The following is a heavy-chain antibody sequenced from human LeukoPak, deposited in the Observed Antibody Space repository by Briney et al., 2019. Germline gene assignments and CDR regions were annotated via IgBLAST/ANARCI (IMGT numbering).Heavy chain of an antibody. CDR3: AKKVAGNVGDVFDI. J-gene: IGHJ3*02. CDR1: GFTVSSNY. CDR2: IRYDASVT. V-gene: IGHV3-30*02. Sequence: GGSLRLSCAASGFTVSSNYMSWVRQAPGKGLEWVAYIRYDASVTYYEDSVKGRFTVSRDNSKNTLNLQMNSLRAEDTAVYYCAKKVAGNVGDVFDIWGQGTMVTVSS. D-gene: IGHD2-15*01.